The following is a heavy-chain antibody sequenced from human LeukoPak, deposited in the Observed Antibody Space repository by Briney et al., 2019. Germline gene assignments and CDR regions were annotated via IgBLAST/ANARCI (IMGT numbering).Heavy chain of an antibody. D-gene: IGHD5-18*01. V-gene: IGHV3-9*01. CDR1: GFTFDDYA. J-gene: IGHJ6*02. CDR2: ISWNSGSI. Sequence: PGRSLRLSCAASGFTFDDYAMHWVRQAPGKGLEWVSGISWNSGSIGYADSVKGRFTISRDNAKNSLYLQMNSLRAEDTALYYCAKGDRRYSYGYYYYYGMDVWGQGTTVTVSS. CDR3: AKGDRRYSYGYYYYYGMDV.